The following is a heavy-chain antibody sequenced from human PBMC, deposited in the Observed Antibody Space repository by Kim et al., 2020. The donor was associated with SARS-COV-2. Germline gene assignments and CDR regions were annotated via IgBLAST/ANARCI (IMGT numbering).Heavy chain of an antibody. D-gene: IGHD6-13*01. CDR3: ARVGSSSWRFDY. CDR2: N. V-gene: IGHV3-7*01. J-gene: IGHJ4*02. Sequence: NYYVDSVKGRFTISRDNAKNSLYLQMNSLRAEDTAVYYCARVGSSSWRFDYWGQGTLVTVSS.